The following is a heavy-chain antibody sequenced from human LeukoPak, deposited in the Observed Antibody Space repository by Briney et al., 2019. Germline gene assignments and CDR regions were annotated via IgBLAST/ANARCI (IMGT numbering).Heavy chain of an antibody. Sequence: GASVKVSCKASGGTFSSYAISWVRQAPGQGLEWMGGIIPIFGTANYAQKFQGRVTITADESTSTAYMELSSLRSEDTAVYYCARSFQRTVGAPVDNDAFDIWGQGTMVTVSS. J-gene: IGHJ3*02. D-gene: IGHD1-26*01. V-gene: IGHV1-69*13. CDR1: GGTFSSYA. CDR2: IIPIFGTA. CDR3: ARSFQRTVGAPVDNDAFDI.